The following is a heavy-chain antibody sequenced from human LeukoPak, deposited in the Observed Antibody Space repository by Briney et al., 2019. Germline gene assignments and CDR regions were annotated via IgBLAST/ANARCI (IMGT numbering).Heavy chain of an antibody. CDR3: ATSYDMGWLIGY. CDR2: IKQDGSEK. D-gene: IGHD3/OR15-3a*01. J-gene: IGHJ4*02. Sequence: GGSLRLSCAASGFTFGDTWMNRARQVPGQGLEWVANIKQDGSEKFYVASVKGRFTISRDNGKSSLYLQMNSLRAEDTALYYCATSYDMGWLIGYWGQGTLVTVSS. CDR1: GFTFGDTW. V-gene: IGHV3-7*03.